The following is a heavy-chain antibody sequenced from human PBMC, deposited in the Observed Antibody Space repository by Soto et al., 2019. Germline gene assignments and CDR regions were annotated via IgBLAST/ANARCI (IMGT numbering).Heavy chain of an antibody. D-gene: IGHD6-13*01. CDR2: ISSSGTSI. CDR3: TRDASRDSSARGWFDP. Sequence: GESLKISCAASRFTFTNYGMNWVRQAPGKGLEWVSHISSSGTSIYYADSVKGRFTISRDNAKNSLYLQMNSLRAEDTAVYYCTRDASRDSSARGWFDPWGPGTLVTVSS. V-gene: IGHV3-48*03. CDR1: RFTFTNYG. J-gene: IGHJ5*02.